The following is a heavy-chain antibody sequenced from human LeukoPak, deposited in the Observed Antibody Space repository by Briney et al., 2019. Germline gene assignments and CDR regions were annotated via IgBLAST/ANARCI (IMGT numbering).Heavy chain of an antibody. CDR2: IYYRGST. CDR1: GGSISSSSYY. Sequence: NPSETLSLTCTVSGGSISSSSYYWSWIRQPPGKGLEWIGYIYYRGSTNYNPSLKSRVTMSVDTSKNQFSLMLRSVTAADTAVYFCARYLTIGGNSYGFDYWGQGTLVTVSS. V-gene: IGHV4-61*05. J-gene: IGHJ4*02. D-gene: IGHD5-18*01. CDR3: ARYLTIGGNSYGFDY.